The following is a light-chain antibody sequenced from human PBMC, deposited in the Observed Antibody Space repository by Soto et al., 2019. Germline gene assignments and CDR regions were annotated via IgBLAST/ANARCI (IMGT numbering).Light chain of an antibody. V-gene: IGLV3-21*02. Sequence: SSELTQPPSVSVAPGQTATITCGGNNIGDKSVHWYQQRPGQAPVVVVYDDSDRPSGIPERFSGSNSGNTATLTISRVEAGDEADYYCQVWDSSSDHGVFGGGTQLTVL. J-gene: IGLJ3*02. CDR3: QVWDSSSDHGV. CDR2: DDS. CDR1: NIGDKS.